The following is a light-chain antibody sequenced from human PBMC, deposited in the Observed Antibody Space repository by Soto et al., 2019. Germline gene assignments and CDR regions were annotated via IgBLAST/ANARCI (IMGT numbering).Light chain of an antibody. Sequence: DIQMTQFPSTLSASIGGRVTITCRASQTISTWLAWYQQKPGKAPKLLIYKASSLETGVPSTFSSSGSGTEFTLTISSLQPDDFATYACQLYTRYSAYTFGQGTRLELK. CDR1: QTISTW. CDR2: KAS. CDR3: QLYTRYSAYT. J-gene: IGKJ2*01. V-gene: IGKV1-5*03.